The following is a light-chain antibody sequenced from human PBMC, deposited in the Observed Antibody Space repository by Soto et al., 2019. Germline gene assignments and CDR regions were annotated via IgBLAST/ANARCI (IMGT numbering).Light chain of an antibody. CDR2: GVR. Sequence: QSVLTLPTSVSGSPGQSIAISCTGNPTDIGGYEYVSWYQQHPGKAPRLLIHGVRNRPPGISSRFSGSKSGLTASLTISGLQAEDEADYYCRSFTTNRLYVFGPGTKVTV. J-gene: IGLJ1*01. CDR1: PTDIGGYEY. V-gene: IGLV2-14*01. CDR3: RSFTTNRLYV.